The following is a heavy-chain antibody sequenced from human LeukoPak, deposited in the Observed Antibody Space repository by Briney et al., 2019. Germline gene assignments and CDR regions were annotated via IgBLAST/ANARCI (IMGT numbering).Heavy chain of an antibody. V-gene: IGHV3-66*01. D-gene: IGHD3-9*01. CDR3: ARRLLTGYYEF. CDR2: FYSGDTT. J-gene: IGHJ4*02. Sequence: GGSPRLSCAASGFTVSSTYMSWVRQAPGKGLEWVSVFYSGDTTYYANSVKGRFTISRDSSKNMLYLQMNSLRAEDTAVYYCARRLLTGYYEFWGQGTLVTVSS. CDR1: GFTVSSTY.